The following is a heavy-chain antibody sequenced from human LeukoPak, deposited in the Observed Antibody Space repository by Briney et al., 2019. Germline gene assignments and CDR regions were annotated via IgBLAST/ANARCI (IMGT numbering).Heavy chain of an antibody. V-gene: IGHV3-30*02. Sequence: GGSLRLSCAAPGFTFSSYGMHWVRQAPGKGLEWVAFIRYDGSNKYYADSVKGRFTISRDNSKDTLYLQMNSLRAADTAVYYCAKDPTHYRVWDDYDSTVLSYWGQGTLVTVSS. D-gene: IGHD3-22*01. CDR1: GFTFSSYG. CDR2: IRYDGSNK. CDR3: AKDPTHYRVWDDYDSTVLSY. J-gene: IGHJ4*02.